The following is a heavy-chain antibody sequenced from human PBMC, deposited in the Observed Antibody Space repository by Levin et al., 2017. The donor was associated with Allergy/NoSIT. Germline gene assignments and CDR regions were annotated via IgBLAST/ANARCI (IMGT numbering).Heavy chain of an antibody. Sequence: GESLKISCAASGFTFSSYAMSWVRQAPGKGLEWLSTISGSGGSTYYADSVKGRFSISRDNSKNTLYLQMNSLRAEDTAVFYCAKGVEVYSSSWYDYWGQGTLVTVSS. CDR2: ISGSGGST. J-gene: IGHJ4*02. D-gene: IGHD6-13*01. CDR3: AKGVEVYSSSWYDY. CDR1: GFTFSSYA. V-gene: IGHV3-23*01.